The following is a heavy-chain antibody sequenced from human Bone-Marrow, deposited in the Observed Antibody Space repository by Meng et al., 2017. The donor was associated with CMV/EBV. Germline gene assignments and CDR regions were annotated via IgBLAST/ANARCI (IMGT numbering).Heavy chain of an antibody. CDR1: GGSISSSSYY. CDR2: IYYSGST. V-gene: IGHV4-39*07. Sequence: SETLSLTCTVSGGSISSSSYYWGWIRQPPGKGLEWIGSIYYSGSTYYNPSLKSRVTISVDTSKNQFSLKLSSVTAADTAVYYCARESYCSGGSCYSGVAYWGQGPLVTVSS. D-gene: IGHD2-15*01. CDR3: ARESYCSGGSCYSGVAY. J-gene: IGHJ4*02.